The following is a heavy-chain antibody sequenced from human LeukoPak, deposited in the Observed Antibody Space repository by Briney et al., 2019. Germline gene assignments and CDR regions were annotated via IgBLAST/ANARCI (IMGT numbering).Heavy chain of an antibody. CDR2: IRYDGSNK. CDR3: ATAPGLLAQDY. V-gene: IGHV3-30*02. J-gene: IGHJ4*02. D-gene: IGHD2-8*02. CDR1: GFTFSSYA. Sequence: GGSLRLSCAASGFTFSSYAMSWVRQAPGRGLAWVAFIRYDGSNKYYADSVWGRFTISRDNSKNTLYLQVNSLRAEDTAVYYCATAPGLLAQDYWGQGTLVTVSS.